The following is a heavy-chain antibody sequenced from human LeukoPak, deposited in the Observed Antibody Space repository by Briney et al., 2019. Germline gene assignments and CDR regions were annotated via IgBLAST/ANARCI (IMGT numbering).Heavy chain of an antibody. V-gene: IGHV3-23*01. CDR1: GFTFSGFP. D-gene: IGHD6-13*01. J-gene: IGHJ3*02. CDR3: ANMQLVKGVFEI. CDR2: ISGGSENT. Sequence: GGSLRLSCAASGFTFSGFPMSWVPQAPGKGLAWASSISGGSENTYYADSVKGRFTISRDNSKNTLDLHLNSLTADDTAVYYCANMQLVKGVFEIWGQGTRVTVSS.